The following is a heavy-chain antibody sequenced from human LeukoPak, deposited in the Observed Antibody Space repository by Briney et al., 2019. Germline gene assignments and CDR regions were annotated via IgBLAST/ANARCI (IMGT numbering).Heavy chain of an antibody. D-gene: IGHD3-22*01. CDR3: AKDRDSSGYYYPGAFDY. J-gene: IGHJ4*02. V-gene: IGHV3-30*04. CDR2: ISYDGSNK. CDR1: GFTFSSYA. Sequence: PGGSLRLSCAASGFTFSSYAMHWVRQAPGKGLEWVAVISYDGSNKYYADSVKGRFTISRDNSKNTLYLQMNSLRAEDTAVYYCAKDRDSSGYYYPGAFDYWGQGTLVTVSS.